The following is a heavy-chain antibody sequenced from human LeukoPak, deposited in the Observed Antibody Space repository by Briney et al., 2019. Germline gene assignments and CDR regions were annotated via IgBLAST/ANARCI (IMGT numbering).Heavy chain of an antibody. J-gene: IGHJ4*02. CDR2: IYYSGST. Sequence: PSETLSLTCTVSGGSISSSSYYWGWIPQPPGKGLEWIGSIYYSGSTYYNPSLKSRVTISVDTSKNQFSLKLGSVTAADTAVYYCAQAANYYDSSGYYKGYYFDYWGQGTLVTVSS. CDR3: AQAANYYDSSGYYKGYYFDY. D-gene: IGHD3-22*01. V-gene: IGHV4-39*07. CDR1: GGSISSSSYY.